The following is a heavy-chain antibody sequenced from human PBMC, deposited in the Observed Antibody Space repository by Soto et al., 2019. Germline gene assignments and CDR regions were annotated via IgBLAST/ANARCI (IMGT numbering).Heavy chain of an antibody. CDR2: IYYSGST. V-gene: IGHV4-31*03. CDR1: GGSISSGGYY. J-gene: IGHJ4*02. CDR3: ARADGDYDILTGSRLYYFDY. D-gene: IGHD3-9*01. Sequence: PSETLSLTCTVSGGSISSGGYYWSWIRQHPGKGLEWIGYIYYSGSTYYNPSLKSRVTISVDTSKNQFSLKLSSVTAADTAVYYCARADGDYDILTGSRLYYFDYWGQGTLVTVSS.